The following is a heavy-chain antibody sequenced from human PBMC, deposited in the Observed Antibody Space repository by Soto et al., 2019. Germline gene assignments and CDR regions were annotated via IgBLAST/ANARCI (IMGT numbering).Heavy chain of an antibody. V-gene: IGHV5-10-1*01. Sequence: ESLKISCKGSQDICNSYSIAWVRQMPGEGLEWRGRFVPSESYTVYSLSFQGVVTISVDKSNNTAYLQGIRLEATDTAIYYCARDQLRSTDGFDPWGQGTLVTVSS. J-gene: IGHJ5*02. CDR1: QDICNSYS. CDR2: FVPSESYT. D-gene: IGHD1-1*01. CDR3: ARDQLRSTDGFDP.